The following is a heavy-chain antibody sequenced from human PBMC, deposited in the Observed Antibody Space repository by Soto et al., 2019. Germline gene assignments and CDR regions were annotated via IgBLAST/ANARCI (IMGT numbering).Heavy chain of an antibody. CDR2: INHSGST. D-gene: IGHD3-22*01. J-gene: IGHJ4*02. Sequence: SETLSLTCAVYGGSFSGYYWSWIRQPPGKGLEWIGEINHSGSTNYNPSLKSRVTTSVDTSKNQFSLKLSSVTAADTAVYYCARMYYYDSDDQPGDYWGQGTLVTVSS. V-gene: IGHV4-34*01. CDR3: ARMYYYDSDDQPGDY. CDR1: GGSFSGYY.